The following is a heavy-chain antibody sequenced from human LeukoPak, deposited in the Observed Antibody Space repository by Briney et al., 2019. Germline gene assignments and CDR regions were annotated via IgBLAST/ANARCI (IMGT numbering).Heavy chain of an antibody. D-gene: IGHD3-3*01. CDR3: ARHGVGLEDAFDI. V-gene: IGHV4-39*01. Sequence: SETLSLTCTVSGGSISSYYWGWIRQPPGKGLEWIGSIYYSGSTYYNPSLKSRVTISVDTSKNQFSLKLSSVTAADTAVYYCARHGVGLEDAFDIWGQGTMVTVSS. J-gene: IGHJ3*02. CDR2: IYYSGST. CDR1: GGSISSYY.